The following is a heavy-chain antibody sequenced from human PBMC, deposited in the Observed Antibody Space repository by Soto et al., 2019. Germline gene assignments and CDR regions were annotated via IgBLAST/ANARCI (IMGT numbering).Heavy chain of an antibody. Sequence: EVQLVESGGGLVEPGGSLRLTCAVSGAPFSGHWLSWVRQAPGKGLEWVARIKSKKDGGTIEYAAPVKGRLTISRDDARNTLSLQMNSLKTEDTAIYYCTAETYCGGGSCPEYWGQGTLVTVSS. CDR1: GAPFSGHW. J-gene: IGHJ4*02. D-gene: IGHD2-15*01. CDR2: IKSKKDGGTI. CDR3: TAETYCGGGSCPEY. V-gene: IGHV3-15*01.